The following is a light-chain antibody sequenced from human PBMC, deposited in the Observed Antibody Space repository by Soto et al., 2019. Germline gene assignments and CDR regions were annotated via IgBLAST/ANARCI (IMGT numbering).Light chain of an antibody. CDR2: GAS. CDR3: QQYNNWWT. Sequence: EVVLTQSRATLSLSPGERATLSCRASQSVSNNYLAWYQQKPGQAPRLLIYGASNRATGIPARFSGRGSGTEFTLTISSLQSEDFAVYYCQQYNNWWTFGQGTK. J-gene: IGKJ1*01. CDR1: QSVSNN. V-gene: IGKV3D-15*01.